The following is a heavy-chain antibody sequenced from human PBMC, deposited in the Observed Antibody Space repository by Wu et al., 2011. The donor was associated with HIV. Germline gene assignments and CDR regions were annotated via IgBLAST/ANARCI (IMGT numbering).Heavy chain of an antibody. CDR1: GYTFTSYG. CDR2: ISAYNGDT. J-gene: IGHJ4*02. CDR3: ARNRAAASDRYYFEY. V-gene: IGHV1-18*01. D-gene: IGHD6-13*01. Sequence: QVQLVQSGAEVKKPGASVKVSCKASGYTFTSYGISWVRQAPGQGLEWMGWISAYNGDTNHAQKFQGRVTMTTDTSTSTAYMELRSLRSDDTAVYYCARNRAAASDRYYFEYWGQGTLVTVSS.